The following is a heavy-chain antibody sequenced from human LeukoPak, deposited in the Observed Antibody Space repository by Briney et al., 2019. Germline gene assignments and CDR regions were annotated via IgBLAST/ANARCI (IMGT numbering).Heavy chain of an antibody. Sequence: SQTLSLTCAISGDSVSSNSAAWNWTRQSPSRGLEWLGRTYYRSTWYNDYAVSVKSRITINPDTSKNQFSLHLNSVTPEDTAVYYCARSRGDLDYWGQGTLVTVSS. CDR2: TYYRSTWYN. V-gene: IGHV6-1*01. D-gene: IGHD5-24*01. CDR3: ARSRGDLDY. CDR1: GDSVSSNSAA. J-gene: IGHJ4*02.